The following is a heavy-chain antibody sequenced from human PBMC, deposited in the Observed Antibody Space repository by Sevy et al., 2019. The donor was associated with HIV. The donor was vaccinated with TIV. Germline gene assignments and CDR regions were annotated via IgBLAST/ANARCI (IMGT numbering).Heavy chain of an antibody. D-gene: IGHD3-10*01. CDR3: ARATRVVRGAFDY. CDR1: GFTFSSYS. CDR2: ISSSSSYI. Sequence: GGSLRLSCAASGFTFSSYSMNWVRQAPGKGLEWVSSISSSSSYIYYADPVKGRFTISRDNAKNSLYLQMNSLRAEDTAVYYCARATRVVRGAFDYWGQGTLVTVSS. V-gene: IGHV3-21*01. J-gene: IGHJ4*02.